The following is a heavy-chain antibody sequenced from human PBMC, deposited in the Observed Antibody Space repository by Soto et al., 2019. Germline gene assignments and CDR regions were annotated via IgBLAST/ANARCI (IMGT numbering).Heavy chain of an antibody. D-gene: IGHD2-2*01. CDR1: GGTFSSYT. CDR3: ARSKAKLGYCSSTSCFDAFDI. V-gene: IGHV1-69*02. Sequence: GASVTVSSKGSGGTFSSYTISWVRQAPGHEREWMGRIIPILGIANYAQKFQGRVTITADKSTSTAYMELSSLRSEDTAVYYCARSKAKLGYCSSTSCFDAFDIWGQGTMVTVSS. CDR2: IIPILGIA. J-gene: IGHJ3*02.